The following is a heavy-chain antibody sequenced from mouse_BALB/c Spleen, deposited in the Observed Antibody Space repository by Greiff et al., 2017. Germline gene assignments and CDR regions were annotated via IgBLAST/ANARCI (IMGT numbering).Heavy chain of an antibody. D-gene: IGHD1-1*01. V-gene: IGHV3-8*02. CDR3: AKVYDPYYYAMDY. Sequence: EVKLVESGPSLVKPSQTLSLTCSVTGYSITSGYWNWIRKFPGNKLEYMGYISYSGSTYYNPSLKSRISITRDTSKNQYYLQLNSVTTEDTATYYCAKVYDPYYYAMDYWGQGTSVTVSS. J-gene: IGHJ4*01. CDR2: ISYSGST. CDR1: GYSITSGY.